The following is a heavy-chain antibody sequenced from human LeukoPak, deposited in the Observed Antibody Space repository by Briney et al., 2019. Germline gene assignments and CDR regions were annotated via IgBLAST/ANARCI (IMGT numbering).Heavy chain of an antibody. CDR1: GFTFRSYN. D-gene: IGHD6-19*01. CDR3: ARDQGSGRWAY. CDR2: ISSSSSSI. J-gene: IGHJ4*02. V-gene: IGHV3-21*01. Sequence: GGSLRLSCAASGFTFRSYNLHWVRQAPGKGLEWVSFISSSSSSIYYADSVKGRFTISRDNAKNSLYLQMNSLRAEDTAVYYCARDQGSGRWAYWGQGTLVTVSS.